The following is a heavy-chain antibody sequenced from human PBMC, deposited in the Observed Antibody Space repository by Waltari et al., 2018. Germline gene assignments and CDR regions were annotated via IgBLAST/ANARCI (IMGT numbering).Heavy chain of an antibody. CDR3: ARAPKRTSSEVDY. CDR2: ISYDGSNK. D-gene: IGHD6-19*01. J-gene: IGHJ4*02. Sequence: QVQLVESGGGVVQPGRSLRLSCAASGFTFSSYAMHWVRQAPGKGLEWVAVISYDGSNKYYADSVKGRFTISRDNAKNSLSLQMNSLRVEDTAVYYCARAPKRTSSEVDYWGQGTLVTVSS. V-gene: IGHV3-30*07. CDR1: GFTFSSYA.